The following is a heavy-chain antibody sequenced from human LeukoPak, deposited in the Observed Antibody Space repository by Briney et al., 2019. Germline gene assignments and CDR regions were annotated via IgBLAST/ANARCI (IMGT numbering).Heavy chain of an antibody. CDR1: GFTFSIYW. Sequence: GGSLRLSCAASGFTFSIYWMSWVRQAPGKGLEWVANIKEDGREKYYVDSVKGRYTISRDNAKNSLSLQVNSLSAEDTAVYYCARARSGYYEDYWGQGTLVTVSS. D-gene: IGHD3-22*01. CDR3: ARARSGYYEDY. V-gene: IGHV3-7*01. CDR2: IKEDGREK. J-gene: IGHJ4*02.